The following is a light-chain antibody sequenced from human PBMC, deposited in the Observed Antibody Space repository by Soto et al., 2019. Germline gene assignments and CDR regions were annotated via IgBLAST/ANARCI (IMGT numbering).Light chain of an antibody. CDR1: SSDVGSYNL. V-gene: IGLV2-23*03. J-gene: IGLJ2*01. CDR3: CSYAGSSTFEV. Sequence: QSALTQPASVSGSPGQSITISCTGTSSDVGSYNLVSWYQQHPGKAPKLMIYEGSKRPSGVSNRFSGSKSANTASLTISGLQAEDEAHYYCCSYAGSSTFEVFGGGTQLTVL. CDR2: EGS.